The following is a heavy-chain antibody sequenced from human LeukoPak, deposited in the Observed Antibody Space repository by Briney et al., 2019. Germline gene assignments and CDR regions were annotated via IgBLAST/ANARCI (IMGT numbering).Heavy chain of an antibody. CDR2: ISGSGGST. CDR3: ARLEYYGSGSHYYMDV. Sequence: QPGGSLRLSCAASGFTFSNSAMSWVRQSPGKGLEWVSSISGSGGSTYYADSVKGRFTTSRDNSKNTLYLQMNSLRAEDTALYHCARLEYYGSGSHYYMDVWGKGTTVTISS. V-gene: IGHV3-23*01. D-gene: IGHD3-10*01. J-gene: IGHJ6*03. CDR1: GFTFSNSA.